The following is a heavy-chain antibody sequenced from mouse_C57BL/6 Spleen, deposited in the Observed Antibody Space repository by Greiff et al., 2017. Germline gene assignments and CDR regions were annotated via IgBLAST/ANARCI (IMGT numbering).Heavy chain of an antibody. CDR2: IDPEGGDT. Sequence: EVQLQQSGAELVRPGASVKLSCTASGYTINDYYMHWVKQRPEQGLEWIGRIDPEGGDTEYTPKFQGKATMTADTSSNTAYLQLSSLTSEDAAVYYCTTNYGSSHWYFGGWGTGTTVTVAS. D-gene: IGHD1-1*01. CDR3: TTNYGSSHWYFGG. V-gene: IGHV14-1*01. CDR1: GYTINDYY. J-gene: IGHJ1*03.